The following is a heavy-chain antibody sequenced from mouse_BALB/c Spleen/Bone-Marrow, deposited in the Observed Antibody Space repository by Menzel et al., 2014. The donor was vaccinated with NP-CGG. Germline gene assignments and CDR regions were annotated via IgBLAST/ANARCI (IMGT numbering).Heavy chain of an antibody. CDR3: ARPRYDYDDAMDY. D-gene: IGHD2-4*01. CDR2: IGPSDSET. V-gene: IGHV1S127*01. Sequence: QVHVKQSGPQLVRPGASVKISCKASGYSFTSYWMHWVKQRPGQGLEWIGMIGPSDSETRLNQKFKDKATLTVDKSSSTAYMQLSSPTSEDSAVYYCARPRYDYDDAMDYWGQGTSVTVSS. CDR1: GYSFTSYW. J-gene: IGHJ4*01.